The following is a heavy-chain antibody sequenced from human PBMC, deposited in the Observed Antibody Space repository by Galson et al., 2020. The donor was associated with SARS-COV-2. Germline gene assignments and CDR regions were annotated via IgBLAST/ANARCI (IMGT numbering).Heavy chain of an antibody. D-gene: IGHD2-15*01. CDR2: ISAGSSYI. CDR1: GFPFSSYS. J-gene: IGHJ6*02. V-gene: IGHV3-21*01. CDR3: ARVGGMATTPANYYYYGLDV. Sequence: GGSLKISCAASGFPFSSYSMNWVRQAPGKGLEWVSSISAGSSYIYYADSVKGRFTISRDNAKNSLYLQMNSLRAEDTAVYYCARVGGMATTPANYYYYGLDVWGQGTTVTVAS.